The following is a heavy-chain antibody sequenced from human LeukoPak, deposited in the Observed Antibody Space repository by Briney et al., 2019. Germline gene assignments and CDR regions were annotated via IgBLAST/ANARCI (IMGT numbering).Heavy chain of an antibody. CDR1: GFSVRSKY. CDR2: IYIGGDT. D-gene: IGHD5-12*01. J-gene: IGHJ4*02. Sequence: GGSLGLSCAASGFSVRSKYMSWVRQAPGKGLEWVSVIYIGGDTYYADSVKGRFTISRDNSKNTLYLQMNTLRVEDTAVYFCARGGDGGYDFDYWGLGTLVTVSS. V-gene: IGHV3-66*01. CDR3: ARGGDGGYDFDY.